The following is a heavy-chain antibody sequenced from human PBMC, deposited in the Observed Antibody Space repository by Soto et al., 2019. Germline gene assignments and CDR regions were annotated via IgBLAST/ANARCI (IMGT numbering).Heavy chain of an antibody. D-gene: IGHD1-26*01. Sequence: QVQLQQWGAGLLKPSETLSLTCAVYGGSLSGYYWSWIRQPPGKALEWIGEFIHSGNSSYNPSLKSRVTISVDTSKNQRFLNLSSVTAADTAMYYCARHHVRGRTILGAAEFWGQGTLVTVSS. V-gene: IGHV4-34*12. CDR2: FIHSGNS. J-gene: IGHJ4*02. CDR1: GGSLSGYY. CDR3: ARHHVRGRTILGAAEF.